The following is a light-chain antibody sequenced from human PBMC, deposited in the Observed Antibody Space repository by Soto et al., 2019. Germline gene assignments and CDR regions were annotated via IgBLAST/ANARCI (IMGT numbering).Light chain of an antibody. CDR3: QQYNKWPQT. CDR2: GAS. J-gene: IGKJ5*01. Sequence: EIVITPSPATLSMSPRQRSTLSVRASQSIAKDLAWYQHKPGQAPRLLTHGASTRATGIPARFSGVGSGTEFTLTISSLQSEDFAVYYCQQYNKWPQTFGQGTRLEI. CDR1: QSIAKD. V-gene: IGKV3-15*01.